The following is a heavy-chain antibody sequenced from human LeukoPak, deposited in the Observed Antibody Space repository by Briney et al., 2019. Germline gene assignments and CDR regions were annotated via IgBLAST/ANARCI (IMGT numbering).Heavy chain of an antibody. Sequence: PGGSLRLSCAASGFTFSSYAMHWVRQAPGKGLEWVSEISGSGGSTYYADSVKGRFTISRDNSKNTLYLQMNSLRAEDTAVYYCAKGYYYDSSGYQDAFDIWGQGTMVTVSS. CDR1: GFTFSSYA. V-gene: IGHV3-23*01. D-gene: IGHD3-22*01. CDR2: ISGSGGST. J-gene: IGHJ3*02. CDR3: AKGYYYDSSGYQDAFDI.